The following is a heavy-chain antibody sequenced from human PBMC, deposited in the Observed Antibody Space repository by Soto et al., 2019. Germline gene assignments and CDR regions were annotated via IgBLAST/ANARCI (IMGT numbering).Heavy chain of an antibody. Sequence: QEQLVQSGAEVKEPGSSVKVSCKASGGTFSSYAISWVRQAPGQGLEWMGGIIPIFGTANYAQKFQGRVTITADESTSTAYMELSSLRSEDTAVYYCARVSPPSGAQYYYDSSGYPPDYSGQGTLVTVSS. V-gene: IGHV1-69*01. CDR1: GGTFSSYA. J-gene: IGHJ4*02. D-gene: IGHD3-22*01. CDR3: ARVSPPSGAQYYYDSSGYPPDY. CDR2: IIPIFGTA.